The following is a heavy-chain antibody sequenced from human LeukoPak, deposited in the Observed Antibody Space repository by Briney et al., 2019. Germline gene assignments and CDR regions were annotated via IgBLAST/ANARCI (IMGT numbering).Heavy chain of an antibody. Sequence: SETLSLTCTVSGGSISGSSYYWGWIRQPPGKGLEWIGNIYYSGSTYYNPSLKSRVTISVDTSKNQFSLKLSSVTAADTAVYYCARAKWLSDAFDIWGQGTMVTVSS. CDR1: GGSISGSSYY. CDR2: IYYSGST. CDR3: ARAKWLSDAFDI. V-gene: IGHV4-39*07. J-gene: IGHJ3*02. D-gene: IGHD3-22*01.